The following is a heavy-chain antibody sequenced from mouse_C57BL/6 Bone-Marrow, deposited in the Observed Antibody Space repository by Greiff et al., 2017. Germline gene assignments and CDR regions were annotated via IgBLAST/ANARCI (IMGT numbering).Heavy chain of an antibody. CDR3: ARRDVDSFDY. CDR2: ISPRSGNT. J-gene: IGHJ1*03. CDR1: GYPFTSYD. Sequence: LQQSGAELSSPAHSVKLSCPPSGYPFTSYDISWVKQRNGPSLEWIGEISPRSGNTYYHEKFQGKVTLTADKSSSTAYMELRSLTSEYSAFYFCARRDVDSFDYWGTGTTGTGSS. V-gene: IGHV1-81*01.